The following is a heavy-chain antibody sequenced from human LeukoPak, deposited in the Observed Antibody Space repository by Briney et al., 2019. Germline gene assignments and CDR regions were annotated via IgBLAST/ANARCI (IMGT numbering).Heavy chain of an antibody. CDR2: VYHSGST. J-gene: IGHJ6*03. CDR3: TRPYYYYMDV. CDR1: GGSISSDNW. Sequence: SETLSLTCAVSGGSISSDNWWSWVRPPPGKGLEWIGEVYHSGSTNYNPSLKSRVTISVDKSKNQFSLQLSSLTAADTAVYYCTRPYYYYMDVWGKETTVTVSS. V-gene: IGHV4-4*02.